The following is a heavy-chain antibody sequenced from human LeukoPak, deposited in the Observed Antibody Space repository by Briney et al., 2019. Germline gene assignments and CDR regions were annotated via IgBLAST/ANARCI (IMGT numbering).Heavy chain of an antibody. CDR1: GFTFSRDA. V-gene: IGHV3-30*04. CDR3: ARDPVTTWGYFDY. Sequence: GGSLRLSCAASGFTFSRDAMHWVRQAPGKGLEWVAVISDDGKKEYYADSVKGRFTISRDKAKNTVYLQVNSLRSEDTAVYYCARDPVTTWGYFDYWGQGTLVTVSS. J-gene: IGHJ4*02. CDR2: ISDDGKKE. D-gene: IGHD4-17*01.